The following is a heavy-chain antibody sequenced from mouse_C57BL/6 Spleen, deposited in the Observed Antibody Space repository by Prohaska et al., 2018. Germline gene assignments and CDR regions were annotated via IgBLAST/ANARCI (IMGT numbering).Heavy chain of an antibody. CDR1: GFTFSNYW. V-gene: IGHV6-3*01. J-gene: IGHJ2*01. CDR2: IRLKSDNYAT. Sequence: KLEESGGGLVQPGGSMKLSCVASGFTFSNYWMNWVRQSPEKGLEWVAQIRLKSDNYATHYAESVKGRFTISRDDSKSSVYLQMNNLRAEDTGIYYCTGRSLPFDYWGQGTTLTVSS. D-gene: IGHD6-2*01. CDR3: TGRSLPFDY.